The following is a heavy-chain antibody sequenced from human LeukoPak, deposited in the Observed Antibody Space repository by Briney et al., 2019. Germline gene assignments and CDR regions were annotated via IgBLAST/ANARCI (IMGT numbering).Heavy chain of an antibody. J-gene: IGHJ4*02. CDR2: IYSGGST. Sequence: PGGSLRLSCAASGFTVSSNYMSWVRQAPGKGLEWVSVIYSGGSTYYADSVKGRFTISRDNSKNTLYLQMNSLRAEDTAVYYCATLPWYSSSSLFDYWGQGTLVTVSS. D-gene: IGHD6-6*01. V-gene: IGHV3-53*01. CDR1: GFTVSSNY. CDR3: ATLPWYSSSSLFDY.